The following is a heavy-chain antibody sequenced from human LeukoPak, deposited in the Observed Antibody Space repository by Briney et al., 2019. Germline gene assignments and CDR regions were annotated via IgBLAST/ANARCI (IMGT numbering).Heavy chain of an antibody. J-gene: IGHJ4*02. D-gene: IGHD4-17*01. V-gene: IGHV3-7*03. Sequence: GGSLRLYCAASGFTFSRYWMSWVRQAPGKGLEWVANMKQDGSEKYYVDSVKDRFTISRDNAKNSLYLQMNSLRAEDTAVYYCARDGSDYGEYDYWGQGTLVTVSS. CDR2: MKQDGSEK. CDR1: GFTFSRYW. CDR3: ARDGSDYGEYDY.